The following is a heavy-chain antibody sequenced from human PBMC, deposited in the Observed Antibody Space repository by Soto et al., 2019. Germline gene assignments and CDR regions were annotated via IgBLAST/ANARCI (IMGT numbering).Heavy chain of an antibody. V-gene: IGHV4-39*01. CDR1: GGSTSDKSYF. CDR3: GRQRLLRLTPDFDI. CDR2: MYYSGSS. D-gene: IGHD2-21*02. J-gene: IGHJ4*02. Sequence: SETLSLTYAVSGGSTSDKSYFWGWVRQSPGKGLEWIGSMYYSGSSYYNPSLKSRVAISVDTSRNQFSLKLRSVTAADTAVYFCGRQRLLRLTPDFDIWGQGPLVTVPS.